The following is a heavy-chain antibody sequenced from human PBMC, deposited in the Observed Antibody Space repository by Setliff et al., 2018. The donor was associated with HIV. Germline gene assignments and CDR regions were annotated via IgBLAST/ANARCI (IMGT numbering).Heavy chain of an antibody. D-gene: IGHD2-15*01. Sequence: SETLSLTCTFSGVTSGDYYWTWIRQHPVKGLEWIGYIYSSVTKYYNPSLKIRLAISLDTSKNQFSLNLKSVTAADAAVYYCARGFCSGGFCHPNFYHYMDVWGKGTTVTVSS. V-gene: IGHV4-31*03. J-gene: IGHJ6*03. CDR2: IYSSVTK. CDR1: GVTSGDYY. CDR3: ARGFCSGGFCHPNFYHYMDV.